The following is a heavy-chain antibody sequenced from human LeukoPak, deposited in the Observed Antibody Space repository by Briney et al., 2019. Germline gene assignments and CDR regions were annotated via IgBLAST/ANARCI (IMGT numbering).Heavy chain of an antibody. V-gene: IGHV3-48*03. CDR3: AASYGSGSYYIRLHYCHY. J-gene: IGHJ4*02. D-gene: IGHD3-10*01. Sequence: GGSLRLSCAASGFTFSSYEMNWVRQAPGKGRECVSYISSSGSTIYYADSVKGRFTISRDNAKNSLYLQMNSLRAEDTAVYYCAASYGSGSYYIRLHYCHYWPQGTLDTVSS. CDR2: ISSSGSTI. CDR1: GFTFSSYE.